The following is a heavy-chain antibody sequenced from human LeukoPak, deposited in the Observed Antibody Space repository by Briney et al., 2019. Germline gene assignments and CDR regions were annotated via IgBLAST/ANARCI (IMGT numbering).Heavy chain of an antibody. CDR3: ARDRKAGGVGEFDP. CDR2: ISDDGSNK. D-gene: IGHD1-26*01. Sequence: GGSLRLSCTASGFTFSSYAIHWVRQAPGKGLEWVAVISDDGSNKYYTDSVKGRFTISRGNSKNTLYLQMNSLRTEDTAVYYCARDRKAGGVGEFDPWGQGTLVTVSS. V-gene: IGHV3-30*04. CDR1: GFTFSSYA. J-gene: IGHJ5*02.